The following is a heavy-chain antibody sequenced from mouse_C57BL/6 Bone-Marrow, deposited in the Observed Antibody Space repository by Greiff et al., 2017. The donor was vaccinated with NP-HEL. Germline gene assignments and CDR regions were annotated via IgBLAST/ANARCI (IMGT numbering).Heavy chain of an antibody. CDR1: EYEFPSHD. J-gene: IGHJ2*01. CDR2: INSDGGST. Sequence: VQLKESGGGLVQPGESLKLSCESNEYEFPSHDMSWVRKTPEKRLELVAAINSDGGSTYYPDTMERRFIISRDNTKKTLYLQMSSLRSEDTALYYCARPIYYDYDEDDYWGQGTTLTVSS. D-gene: IGHD2-4*01. CDR3: ARPIYYDYDEDDY. V-gene: IGHV5-2*01.